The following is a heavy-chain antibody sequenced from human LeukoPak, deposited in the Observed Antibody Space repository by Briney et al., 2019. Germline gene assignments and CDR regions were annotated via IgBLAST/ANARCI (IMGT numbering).Heavy chain of an antibody. CDR2: ISGSGGST. Sequence: PGGSLRLSCAASGFTFSSYGMSWVRQAPGKGLEWVSAISGSGGSTYYADSVKGRFTISRDNSKNTLYLQMNSLRAGDTAVYYCARALIGYYFDYWGQGTLVTVSS. CDR3: ARALIGYYFDY. D-gene: IGHD2-8*01. J-gene: IGHJ4*02. CDR1: GFTFSSYG. V-gene: IGHV3-23*01.